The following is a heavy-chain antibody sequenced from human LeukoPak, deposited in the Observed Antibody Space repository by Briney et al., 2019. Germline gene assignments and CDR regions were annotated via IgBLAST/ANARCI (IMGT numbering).Heavy chain of an antibody. Sequence: GGSLRLSCAVSRFTFSSYEMNWVRQAPGKGLEWVSYISTSASTIYYADSVKGRFTISRDNAKNSLYLQMNSLRAEDTAVYYCARHGNSGSYFWGQGTLVTVSS. CDR3: ARHGNSGSYF. D-gene: IGHD1-26*01. V-gene: IGHV3-48*03. CDR2: ISTSASTI. J-gene: IGHJ4*02. CDR1: RFTFSSYE.